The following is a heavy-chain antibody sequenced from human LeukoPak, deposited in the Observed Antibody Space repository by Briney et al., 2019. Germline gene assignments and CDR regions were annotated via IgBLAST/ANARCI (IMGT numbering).Heavy chain of an antibody. V-gene: IGHV3-21*01. D-gene: IGHD1-26*01. CDR2: ISSSSSYI. CDR1: GFTFSSYA. J-gene: IGHJ4*02. Sequence: PGGSLRLSCAASGFTFSSYATSWVRQAPGKGLEWVSSISSSSSYIYYADSVKGRFTISRDNAKNSLYLQMNSLRAEDTAVYYCARDRGYSGSYHGLDYWGQGTLVTVSS. CDR3: ARDRGYSGSYHGLDY.